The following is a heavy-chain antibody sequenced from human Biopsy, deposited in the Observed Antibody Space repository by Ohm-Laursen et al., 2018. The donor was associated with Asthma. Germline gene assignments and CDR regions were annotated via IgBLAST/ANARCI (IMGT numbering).Heavy chain of an antibody. CDR2: ISVYNGNT. CDR3: ARAVDYSHYYGIDV. Sequence: SVKLSCKTSGYTFNSAGTTWVRQAPGQGLEWMGWISVYNGNTKVAQKLQDRVTMITDTSTSTAYMELRSLRSDDTAVYFCARAVDYSHYYGIDVWGQGTTVTVS. V-gene: IGHV1-18*01. CDR1: GYTFNSAG. D-gene: IGHD3-10*01. J-gene: IGHJ6*02.